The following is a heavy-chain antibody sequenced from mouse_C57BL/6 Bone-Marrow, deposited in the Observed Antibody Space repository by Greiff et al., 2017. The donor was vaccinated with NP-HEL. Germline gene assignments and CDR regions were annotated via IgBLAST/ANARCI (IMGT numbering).Heavy chain of an antibody. CDR1: GFSFNTYA. Sequence: EVKLMESGGGLVQPKGSLKLSCAASGFSFNTYAMNWVRQAPGKGVEWVARIRSKSNNYATYYADSVKDRFTISRDDSESMLYLQMNNLKTEDTAMYYCVRPYYYGSSQYAMDYWGQGTSVTVSS. V-gene: IGHV10-1*01. D-gene: IGHD1-1*01. CDR2: IRSKSNNYAT. CDR3: VRPYYYGSSQYAMDY. J-gene: IGHJ4*01.